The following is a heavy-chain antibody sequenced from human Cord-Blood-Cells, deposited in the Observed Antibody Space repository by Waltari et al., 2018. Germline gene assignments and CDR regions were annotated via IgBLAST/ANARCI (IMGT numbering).Heavy chain of an antibody. V-gene: IGHV3-21*01. J-gene: IGHJ4*02. D-gene: IGHD6-19*01. CDR3: ARDSSSGWLKY. CDR2: ISSSSSYI. Sequence: EVQLVESGGGLVKPGGSLRLSCAASGFTFSSFSMNWVRQAPGKGLEGVSSISSSSSYIYYADSVKGRFTISRDNAKNSLYLQMNSLRAEDTAVYYCARDSSSGWLKYWGQGTLVTVSS. CDR1: GFTFSSFS.